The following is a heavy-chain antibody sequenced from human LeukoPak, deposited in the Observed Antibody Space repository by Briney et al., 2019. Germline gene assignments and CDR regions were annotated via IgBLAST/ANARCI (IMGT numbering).Heavy chain of an antibody. Sequence: SETLSLTCTVSGGSISSYYWSWIRQPPGKGLEWIGYIYYSGSTNYNPSLKSRVTISVDTSKNQFSLKLSSVTAADTAVYYCARRHGSGSYYNYNWFDPWGQGTLVTVSS. D-gene: IGHD3-10*01. V-gene: IGHV4-59*08. CDR2: IYYSGST. J-gene: IGHJ5*02. CDR3: ARRHGSGSYYNYNWFDP. CDR1: GGSISSYY.